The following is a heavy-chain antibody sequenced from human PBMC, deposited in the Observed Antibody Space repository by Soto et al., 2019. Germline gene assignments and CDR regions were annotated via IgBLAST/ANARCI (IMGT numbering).Heavy chain of an antibody. CDR1: GFTFSSYS. J-gene: IGHJ4*02. CDR3: ARDRYCSGGSCYLDH. V-gene: IGHV3-21*01. CDR2: ISSSSSYI. D-gene: IGHD2-15*01. Sequence: GGSLRLSCAASGFTFSSYSMNWVRQAPGKGLEWVSSISSSSSYIYYADSVKGRFTISRDNAKNSLYLQMNSLRAEDTAVYYCARDRYCSGGSCYLDHWGQGTLVTVSS.